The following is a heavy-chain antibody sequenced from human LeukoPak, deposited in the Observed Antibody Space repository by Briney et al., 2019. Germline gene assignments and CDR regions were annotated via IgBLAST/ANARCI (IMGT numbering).Heavy chain of an antibody. V-gene: IGHV4-59*01. D-gene: IGHD5-24*01. CDR1: GFTFSSYS. Sequence: GSLRLSCAASGFTFSSYSMNWIRQPPGKGLEWIGYIYYSGSTNYNPSLKSRVTISVDTSKNQFSLKLSSVTAAETAVYYCAREGRYRYGYNEYHSYMDIWGKGTTVTVSS. CDR3: AREGRYRYGYNEYHSYMDI. CDR2: IYYSGST. J-gene: IGHJ6*03.